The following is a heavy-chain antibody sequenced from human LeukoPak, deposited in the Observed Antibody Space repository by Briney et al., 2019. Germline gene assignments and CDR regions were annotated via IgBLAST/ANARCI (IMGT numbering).Heavy chain of an antibody. V-gene: IGHV1-2*02. J-gene: IGHJ6*03. CDR1: GYTFTCYY. Sequence: GASVKVSCKASGYTFTCYYMHWVRQAPGQGLEWMGWINPNSGGTNYAKKFQGRVTMTRDTSISTAYMELSRLRSDDTAVYYCATGRAAGTPDYMDVWGKGTTAT. D-gene: IGHD6-13*01. CDR3: ATGRAAGTPDYMDV. CDR2: INPNSGGT.